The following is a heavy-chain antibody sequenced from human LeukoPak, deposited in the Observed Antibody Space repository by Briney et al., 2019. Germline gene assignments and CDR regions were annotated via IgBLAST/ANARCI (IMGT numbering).Heavy chain of an antibody. CDR2: IHGDGDNI. D-gene: IGHD1-26*01. J-gene: IGHJ5*02. CDR1: GFPFSSYT. V-gene: IGHV3-74*01. CDR3: ARAQVGAPTDL. Sequence: GGSLRLSCAASGFPFSSYTMYWVRQAPGKGLVWVARIHGDGDNISYADSVRGRFTISRDNAKDTLYLHMNSLRPEDTAVYYCARAQVGAPTDLWGQGTLVTVSS.